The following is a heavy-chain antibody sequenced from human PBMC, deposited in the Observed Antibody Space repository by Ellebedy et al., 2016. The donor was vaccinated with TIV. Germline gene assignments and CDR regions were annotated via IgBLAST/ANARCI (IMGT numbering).Heavy chain of an antibody. J-gene: IGHJ4*02. CDR3: ALRRLEAAVN. CDR2: IYWDDDK. D-gene: IGHD6-25*01. V-gene: IGHV2-5*02. CDR1: GFSLTPCGVG. Sequence: SGPTLVXPTQTLTLTCTFSGFSLTPCGVGVGWIRQPPGKTLEWLAIIYWDDDKRYIPSLKTRLTITKDTSKNQVLLTITNMDPVDTATYYCALRRLEAAVNWGQGTLVTVSS.